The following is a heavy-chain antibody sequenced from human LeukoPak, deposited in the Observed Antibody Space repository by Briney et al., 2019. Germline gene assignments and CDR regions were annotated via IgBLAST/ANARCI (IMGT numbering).Heavy chain of an antibody. CDR1: GASMSSYY. CDR2: IHYSGST. D-gene: IGHD1-26*01. V-gene: IGHV4-59*01. Sequence: PSETLSLTCTVSGASMSSYYWSWIRQPPEKGLEWIGYIHYSGSTSYNPSLKSRITMSVDTSKNHFSLTVTSVTTADTAVYYCARGEWEIGLFFDYWGQGTLVTVSS. CDR3: ARGEWEIGLFFDY. J-gene: IGHJ4*02.